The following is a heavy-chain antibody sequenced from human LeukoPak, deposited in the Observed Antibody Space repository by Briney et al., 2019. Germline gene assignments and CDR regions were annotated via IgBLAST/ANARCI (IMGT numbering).Heavy chain of an antibody. CDR3: ARVGDTAMNNY. CDR1: GGSISSGGYT. CDR2: IYHSGST. D-gene: IGHD5-18*01. V-gene: IGHV4-30-2*01. J-gene: IGHJ4*02. Sequence: SETLSLTCAVSGGSISSGGYTWSWIRQPPGKGLEWIGYIYHSGSTNYNPSLKSRVTISVDTSKNQFSLKLSSVTAADTAVYYCARVGDTAMNNYWGQGTLVTVSS.